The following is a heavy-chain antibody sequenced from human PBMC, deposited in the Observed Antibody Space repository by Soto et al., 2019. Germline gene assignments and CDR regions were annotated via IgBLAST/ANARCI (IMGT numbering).Heavy chain of an antibody. V-gene: IGHV3-7*01. CDR1: GFTFSSYW. D-gene: IGHD3-16*02. J-gene: IGHJ4*02. CDR2: IKQDGSEK. CDR3: ARFPNDYIWGSYRYNDS. Sequence: EVQLVESGGGLVHPGGSLRLSCAASGFTFSSYWMSWVRQAPGKGLEWVANIKQDGSEKYYVDSVKGRFTISRDNAKNSLYLQMNSLRAEDTAVYYCARFPNDYIWGSYRYNDSWGQGTLVTVSS.